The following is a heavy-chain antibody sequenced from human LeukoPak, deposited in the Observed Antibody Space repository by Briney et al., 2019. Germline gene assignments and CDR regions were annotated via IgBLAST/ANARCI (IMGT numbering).Heavy chain of an antibody. J-gene: IGHJ4*02. CDR2: ISAYNGNT. Sequence: VASVTVSRKASGYTFTSYGISWVRQAPGQGLEWMGWISAYNGNTNYAQKLQGRVTMTTDTSTSTAYMELRSLRSDDTAVYYCARVVGATTFADYWGQGTLVTVSS. CDR1: GYTFTSYG. V-gene: IGHV1-18*01. D-gene: IGHD1-26*01. CDR3: ARVVGATTFADY.